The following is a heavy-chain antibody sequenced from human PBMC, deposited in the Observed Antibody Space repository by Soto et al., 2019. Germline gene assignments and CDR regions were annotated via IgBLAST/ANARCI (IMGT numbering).Heavy chain of an antibody. CDR3: ARVRWDYYYYGMDV. V-gene: IGHV4-59*01. Sequence: SETLSLTCTVSGGSISSYYWSWIRQPPGKGLEWIGYIYYSGSTNYNPSLKSRVTISVDTSKNQLSLKLSSVTAADTAVYYCARVRWDYYYYGMDVWGQGTTVTVSS. CDR1: GGSISSYY. CDR2: IYYSGST. J-gene: IGHJ6*02. D-gene: IGHD1-26*01.